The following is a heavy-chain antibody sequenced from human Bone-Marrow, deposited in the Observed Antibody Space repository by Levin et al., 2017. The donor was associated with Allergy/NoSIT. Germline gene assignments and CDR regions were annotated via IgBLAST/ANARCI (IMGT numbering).Heavy chain of an antibody. J-gene: IGHJ6*02. V-gene: IGHV3-48*03. CDR2: ISSNGSTK. CDR3: ARLELTWIHPWSHYAMDV. D-gene: IGHD5-18*01. Sequence: GESLKISCAASGFTLSSYEMNWVRQAPGKGLEWISHISSNGSTKYYADSVKGRFTISRDNAKNSLYLQMNSLRAEDTAVYECARLELTWIHPWSHYAMDVWGQGTTVTVSS. CDR1: GFTLSSYE.